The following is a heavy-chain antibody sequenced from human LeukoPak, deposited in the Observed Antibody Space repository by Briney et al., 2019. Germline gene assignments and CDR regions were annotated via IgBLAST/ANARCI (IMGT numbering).Heavy chain of an antibody. J-gene: IGHJ6*03. V-gene: IGHV1-18*01. CDR3: ARTLYYYYIDV. CDR2: ISAYNGNT. Sequence: GASVKVSCKASGYTFTSYGISWVRQAPGQGLEWMGWISAYNGNTNYAQKLQGRVTMTRNTSISTAYMELSGLRSEDTAVYYCARTLYYYYIDVWGKGTTVTISS. CDR1: GYTFTSYG.